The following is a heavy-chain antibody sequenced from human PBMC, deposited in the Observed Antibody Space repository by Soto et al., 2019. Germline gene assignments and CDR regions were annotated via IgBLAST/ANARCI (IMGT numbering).Heavy chain of an antibody. V-gene: IGHV1-69*01. CDR1: GGTFSSYA. D-gene: IGHD3-3*01. Sequence: QVQLVQSGAEVKKPGSSVKVSCKASGGTFSSYAISWVRQAPGQGLEWLGGIIPIFGTANYAQKFQGRVTITADESTSTAYMELSSLRSEDTALYYCARTPLPPGQDYDFWSGYYTGILDYWGQGTLVTVSS. CDR2: IIPIFGTA. CDR3: ARTPLPPGQDYDFWSGYYTGILDY. J-gene: IGHJ4*02.